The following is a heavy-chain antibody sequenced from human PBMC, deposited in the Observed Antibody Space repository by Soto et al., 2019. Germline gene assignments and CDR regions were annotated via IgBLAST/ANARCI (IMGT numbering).Heavy chain of an antibody. D-gene: IGHD3-10*01. CDR2: ISGGGIAT. V-gene: IGHV3-23*01. CDR3: ARDAISMVRGTNWFDP. Sequence: EVQLLESGGGLVQPGGSRTLSCAASGYTNSNHAMSWVRQAPGKGLEWVTAISGGGIATYYADAVRGRFTISRDNSRNMLYLRMNRLRAEDTAVYYCARDAISMVRGTNWFDPWGLGTLVTVSP. J-gene: IGHJ5*02. CDR1: GYTNSNHA.